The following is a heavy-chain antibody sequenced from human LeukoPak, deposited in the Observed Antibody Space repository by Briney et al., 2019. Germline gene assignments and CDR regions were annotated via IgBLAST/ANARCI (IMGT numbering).Heavy chain of an antibody. D-gene: IGHD2-2*01. V-gene: IGHV3-11*04. CDR3: AREPDRDIVVAGSFDI. J-gene: IGHJ3*02. CDR1: GFTFGDYY. CDR2: ISSSSSTI. Sequence: KSGGSLRLSCAASGFTFGDYYMSWIRQAPGKGLEWVSYISSSSSTIYYADSVKGRFTISRDNAKNSLYLEMNSLRAEDTAVYYCAREPDRDIVVAGSFDIWGQGTMVTVSS.